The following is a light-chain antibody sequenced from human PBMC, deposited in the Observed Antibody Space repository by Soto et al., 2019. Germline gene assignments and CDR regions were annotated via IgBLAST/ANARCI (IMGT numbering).Light chain of an antibody. CDR3: SSSTISSIWV. V-gene: IGLV2-14*01. J-gene: IGLJ3*02. Sequence: QPVLTQPASVSGSPGQSITISCTGTSNDVGIYNYVSWYQQHPGKATKLMIYEVTNRPSGVSDRFSGSKSDNTASLTISGLQAEDEADYYCSSSTISSIWVFGGGTKLPVL. CDR2: EVT. CDR1: SNDVGIYNY.